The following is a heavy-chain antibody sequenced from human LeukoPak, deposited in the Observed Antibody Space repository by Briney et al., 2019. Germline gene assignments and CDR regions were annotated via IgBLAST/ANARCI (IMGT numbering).Heavy chain of an antibody. CDR2: ISGSGGST. Sequence: QPGGSLRLSCAASGFTFSSYAMSWVRQAPGKGLEWVSAISGSGGSTYYADSVKGRFTISRDNSKNTLYLQMTSLRVEDSAVYYCAKESSEYSFGQNWFDSWGQGTLVTVSS. CDR3: AKESSEYSFGQNWFDS. D-gene: IGHD5-12*01. J-gene: IGHJ5*01. V-gene: IGHV3-23*01. CDR1: GFTFSSYA.